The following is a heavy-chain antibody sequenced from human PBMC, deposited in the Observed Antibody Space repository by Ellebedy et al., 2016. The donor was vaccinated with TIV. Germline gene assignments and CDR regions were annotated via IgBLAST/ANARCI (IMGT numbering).Heavy chain of an antibody. CDR2: ISADNGNT. Sequence: ASVKVSXKASGYTFTSYYIHWVRQAPGQGLEWMGWISADNGNTNYAQKLQGRVTMTTDTSTSTAYMELRSLRSDDTAVYYCARDRPLLRVAANDYWGQGTLVTVSS. CDR1: GYTFTSYY. J-gene: IGHJ4*02. D-gene: IGHD6-13*01. V-gene: IGHV1-18*04. CDR3: ARDRPLLRVAANDY.